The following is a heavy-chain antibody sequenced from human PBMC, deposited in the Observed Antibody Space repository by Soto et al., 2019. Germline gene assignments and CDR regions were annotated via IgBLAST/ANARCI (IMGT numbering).Heavy chain of an antibody. CDR3: AKDGAPSGSSWYDNWFDP. V-gene: IGHV3-23*01. D-gene: IGHD6-13*01. CDR2: ISNSGGIT. CDR1: GFTFSSYA. J-gene: IGHJ5*02. Sequence: EVQLLESGGGLVQPGGSLRLSCAASGFTFSSYAMSWVRQAPGKGLEWVSIISNSGGITYYADSVKGRFTISRDNSKNTLYLQMNSLRAEDTAVYYCAKDGAPSGSSWYDNWFDPWGQGTLVTVSS.